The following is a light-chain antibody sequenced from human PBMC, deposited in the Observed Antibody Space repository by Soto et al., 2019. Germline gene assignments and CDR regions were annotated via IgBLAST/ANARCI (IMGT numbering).Light chain of an antibody. V-gene: IGKV3-20*01. Sequence: EIVLTQSPGTLSLSPGERATLSCRASQSVTNSYLAWYQHIPGQAPRLLIYGASSRATDIPDRFSGSGSVTDFTLTISRLEPEDFAVYYCQQYGSSPWTFGQGTKVEIK. CDR3: QQYGSSPWT. J-gene: IGKJ1*01. CDR1: QSVTNSY. CDR2: GAS.